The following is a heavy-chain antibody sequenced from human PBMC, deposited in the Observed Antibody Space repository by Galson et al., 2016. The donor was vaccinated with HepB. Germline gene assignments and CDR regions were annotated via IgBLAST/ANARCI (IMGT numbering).Heavy chain of an antibody. CDR2: IHNGGNS. CDR1: GDSISSGGYF. Sequence: PLSLTCAVYGDSISSGGYFWTWLRQLPGKGPEWLGYIHNGGNSYYNPSLKSRLSISLDTSKNLISLKLTSMTAADTAVYYCAREITNCNGTNCYGSFGYWGQGTLVTVSS. V-gene: IGHV4-31*11. D-gene: IGHD2-2*01. CDR3: AREITNCNGTNCYGSFGY. J-gene: IGHJ4*02.